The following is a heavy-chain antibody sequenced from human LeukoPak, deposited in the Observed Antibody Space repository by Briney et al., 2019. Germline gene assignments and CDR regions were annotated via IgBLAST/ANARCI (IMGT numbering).Heavy chain of an antibody. CDR3: AKASSSVPAATPYIDY. CDR1: GFTFSSYA. D-gene: IGHD2-2*02. J-gene: IGHJ4*02. Sequence: GSLRLSCAASGFTFSSYAMSWVRQAPGKGLEWVSAISGSGGSTYYADSVKGRFTISRDNSKNTLYLQMNSLRAEDTAVYYCAKASSSVPAATPYIDYWGQGTLVTVSS. CDR2: ISGSGGST. V-gene: IGHV3-23*01.